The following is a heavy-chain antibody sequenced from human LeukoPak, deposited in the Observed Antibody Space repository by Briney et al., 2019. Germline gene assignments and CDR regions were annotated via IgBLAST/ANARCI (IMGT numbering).Heavy chain of an antibody. CDR2: IDTSDSYT. Sequence: GESLKISCKGSGYSFTSYWISWVRKIPGKGLEWMGRIDTSDSYTNYSPSFQGHVPLSADKSISTAYLQWSSLKASDTAMYYCARLSISRQLVRYGMDVWGKGTTVTVSS. D-gene: IGHD6-13*01. CDR3: ARLSISRQLVRYGMDV. CDR1: GYSFTSYW. V-gene: IGHV5-10-1*01. J-gene: IGHJ6*04.